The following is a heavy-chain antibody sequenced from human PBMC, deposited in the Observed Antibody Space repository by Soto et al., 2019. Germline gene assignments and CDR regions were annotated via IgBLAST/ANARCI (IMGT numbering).Heavy chain of an antibody. D-gene: IGHD4-17*01. V-gene: IGHV4-31*03. CDR3: ARGLSVTLFDN. Sequence: QVQLQESGPGLVKPSQTLSLTCTVSGGSISTGGYYWTWIRQHPGKGLGWIGYIYYSGSTYYNPSLESRVTISVDTSKNQFSLKLSSVTAADTAVYYCARGLSVTLFDNWGQGTLVTVSS. CDR2: IYYSGST. J-gene: IGHJ4*02. CDR1: GGSISTGGYY.